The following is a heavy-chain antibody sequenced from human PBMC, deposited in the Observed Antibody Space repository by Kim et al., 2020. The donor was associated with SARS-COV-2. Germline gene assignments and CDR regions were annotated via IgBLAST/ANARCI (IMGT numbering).Heavy chain of an antibody. CDR1: GYTFTSYD. CDR2: MNPNSGNT. J-gene: IGHJ6*02. CDR3: ASGASLWFGELSSHGYYYYGMDV. Sequence: ASVKVSCKASGYTFTSYDINWVRQATGQGLEWMGWMNPNSGNTGYAQKFQGRVTMTRNTSISTAYMELSSLRSEDTAVYYCASGASLWFGELSSHGYYYYGMDVWGQGTTVTVSS. V-gene: IGHV1-8*01. D-gene: IGHD3-10*01.